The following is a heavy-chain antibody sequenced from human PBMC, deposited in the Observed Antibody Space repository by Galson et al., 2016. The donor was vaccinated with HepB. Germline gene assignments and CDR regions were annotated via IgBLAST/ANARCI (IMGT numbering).Heavy chain of an antibody. Sequence: SVKVSCKASGYTITSYCMHWVRQAPGQGLEWMGVIYPSGDTTNYSQRFRGRVTMTRDTSTNTVYMELSSLRSEDTAVYYCVREGLPEVKYFDYWGQGTLVTVSS. CDR2: IYPSGDTT. D-gene: IGHD2-2*01. J-gene: IGHJ4*02. V-gene: IGHV1-46*01. CDR1: GYTITSYC. CDR3: VREGLPEVKYFDY.